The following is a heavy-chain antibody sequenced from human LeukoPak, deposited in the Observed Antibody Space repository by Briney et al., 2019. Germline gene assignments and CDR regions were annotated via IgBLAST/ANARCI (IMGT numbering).Heavy chain of an antibody. CDR3: ARDERRYCSDSSCYPGDY. J-gene: IGHJ4*02. D-gene: IGHD2-2*01. V-gene: IGHV3-21*01. CDR2: ISRTSAYI. Sequence: GESLRLSCAASGFTFSSYAMKWVRQAPGKGLEWVSAISRTSAYIYYSDSVKGRFTISRDNAKNSVYLQIDSLRAEDTAVYYCARDERRYCSDSSCYPGDYWGQGALVTVSS. CDR1: GFTFSSYA.